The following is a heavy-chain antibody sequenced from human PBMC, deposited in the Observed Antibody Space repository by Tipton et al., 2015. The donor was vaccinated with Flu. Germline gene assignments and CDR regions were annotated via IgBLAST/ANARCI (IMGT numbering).Heavy chain of an antibody. CDR3: AREGGNSSGISRMKP. J-gene: IGHJ5*02. CDR2: IYHSGTT. V-gene: IGHV4-30-2*01. Sequence: TLSLTCSVSGGSISSGGYSWSWIRQPPGKGLEWIGYIYHSGTTYDNPSLKSRIIILGDRSKNQITLMLSSVTAADTAVYYCAREGGNSSGISRMKPRGQGTMV. CDR1: GGSISSGGYS. D-gene: IGHD3-22*01.